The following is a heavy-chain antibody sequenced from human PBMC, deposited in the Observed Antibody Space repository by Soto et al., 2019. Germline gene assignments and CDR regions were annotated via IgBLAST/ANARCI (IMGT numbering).Heavy chain of an antibody. CDR2: ITAKSGST. CDR3: AKVQPSLTTRPDYFDR. Sequence: GWSLRLSCAASGFTFSSYAMNWVRQAPGKGLEWVPSITAKSGSTYYADSVKGRFTISRDNSKNTLSLQMNSLRVEDTAVYYCAKVQPSLTTRPDYFDRWGQGTLVNVS. J-gene: IGHJ4*02. CDR1: GFTFSSYA. V-gene: IGHV3-23*01. D-gene: IGHD6-6*01.